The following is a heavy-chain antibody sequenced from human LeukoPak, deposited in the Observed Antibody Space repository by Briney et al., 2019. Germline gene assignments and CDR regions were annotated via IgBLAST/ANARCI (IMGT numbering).Heavy chain of an antibody. CDR1: GGSISSSY. Sequence: SETLSLTCTVSGGSISSSYWSWIRQPPGKGLEWIGYIYYSGSTNYNPSLKSRVTISVDTSKNQFSLKLSSVTAADTAVYYCAREAPHYCSGGSCYPNFDYWGQGTLVTVSS. D-gene: IGHD2-15*01. CDR2: IYYSGST. J-gene: IGHJ4*02. CDR3: AREAPHYCSGGSCYPNFDY. V-gene: IGHV4-59*12.